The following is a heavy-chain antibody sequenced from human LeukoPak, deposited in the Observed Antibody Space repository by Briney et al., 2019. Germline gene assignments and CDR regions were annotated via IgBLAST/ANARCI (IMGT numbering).Heavy chain of an antibody. CDR1: GFTVSSNY. CDR3: ARDLFGGIAAAGTEY. Sequence: AGGSLRLSCAASGFTVSSNYMSWVRPAPGKGLEWVSVIYSGGSTYYADSVKGRFTISRDNSKNTLYLQMNSLRAEDTAVYYCARDLFGGIAAAGTEYWGQGTLVTVSS. CDR2: IYSGGST. V-gene: IGHV3-53*01. J-gene: IGHJ4*02. D-gene: IGHD6-13*01.